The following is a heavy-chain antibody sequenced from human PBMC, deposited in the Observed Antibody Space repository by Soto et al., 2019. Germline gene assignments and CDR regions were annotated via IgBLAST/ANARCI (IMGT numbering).Heavy chain of an antibody. Sequence: LRLSCAASGFICSSYDMSWVRQAPGKGLEWVSTILVGGSTHYEDSVKGRFTISRDGSKNTVYLQMNSLTAGDTAVYYCAKATATGGGAFDICGQGTMVTVSS. CDR2: ILVGGST. CDR3: AKATATGGGAFDI. J-gene: IGHJ3*02. CDR1: GFICSSYD. V-gene: IGHV3-23*01. D-gene: IGHD2-8*02.